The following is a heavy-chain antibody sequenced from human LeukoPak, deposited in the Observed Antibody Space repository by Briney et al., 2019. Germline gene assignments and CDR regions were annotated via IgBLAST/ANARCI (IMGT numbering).Heavy chain of an antibody. D-gene: IGHD2-15*01. CDR3: ARMGYCSGGSCYSFWFDP. CDR1: GYTFTSYG. CDR2: TSAYNGNT. V-gene: IGHV1-18*01. Sequence: GASVKVSCKASGYTFTSYGISWVRQAPGQGLEWMGWTSAYNGNTNYAQKLQGRVTMTTDTSTSTAYMELRSLRSDDTAVYYCARMGYCSGGSCYSFWFDPWGQGTLVTVSS. J-gene: IGHJ5*02.